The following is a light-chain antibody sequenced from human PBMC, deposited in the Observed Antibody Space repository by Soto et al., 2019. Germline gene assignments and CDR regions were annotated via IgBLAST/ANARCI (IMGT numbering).Light chain of an antibody. Sequence: QSALTQPASVSGSPGQSITISCTGTSSDVGNYNLVSWYQQHPYKAPKLMIHEVSNRPSGVSNRFSGSKSGNTASLTISGLQAENEAAYYSCSYAGSSSNWVFSGGTKQTVL. CDR2: EVS. CDR1: SSDVGNYNL. V-gene: IGLV2-23*02. J-gene: IGLJ3*02. CDR3: CSYAGSSSNWV.